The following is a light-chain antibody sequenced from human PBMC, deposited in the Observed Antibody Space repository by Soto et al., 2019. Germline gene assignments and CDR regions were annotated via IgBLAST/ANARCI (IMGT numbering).Light chain of an antibody. V-gene: IGKV2D-29*01. CDR3: VQCAQRCT. CDR2: EVS. Sequence: VLTQTPLSLSVTPGQQASISCKSSQSLLHSDGKTYLYWYLQRPGQAPHLLIYEVSNRFSGVPDRVGGSGSGTDVTLKIGRVEAEDGGVYYCVQCAQRCTFGQGTKLEI. J-gene: IGKJ2*02. CDR1: QSLLHSDGKTY.